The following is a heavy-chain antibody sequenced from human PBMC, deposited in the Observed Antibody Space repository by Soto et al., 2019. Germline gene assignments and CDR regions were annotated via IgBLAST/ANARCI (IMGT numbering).Heavy chain of an antibody. CDR3: APLGGVYSGYDLVFDY. CDR1: GFTFSSYG. V-gene: IGHV3-30*03. D-gene: IGHD5-12*01. J-gene: IGHJ4*02. Sequence: PGGSLRLSCAAFGFTFSSYGMHWVRQAPGKGLEWVAVISYDGSNKYYADSVKGRFTISRDNSKNTLYLQMNSLRAEDTAVYYCAPLGGVYSGYDLVFDYWGQGTLVTVSS. CDR2: ISYDGSNK.